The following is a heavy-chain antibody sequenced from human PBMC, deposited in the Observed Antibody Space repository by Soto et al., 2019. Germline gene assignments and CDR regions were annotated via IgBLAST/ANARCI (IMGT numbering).Heavy chain of an antibody. D-gene: IGHD3-16*01. CDR1: GFKFSNYA. CDR2: ISATGGGT. CDR3: AKDRRAGGNSAFYFDF. J-gene: IGHJ4*02. V-gene: IGHV3-23*01. Sequence: LRLSCAASGFKFSNYAMSWVRQAPGKGLEWVSLISATGGGTYYADSVKGRFTISRDNSHNTLYLQVHSLTAEDTAVHYCAKDRRAGGNSAFYFDFWGQGAQVTVSS.